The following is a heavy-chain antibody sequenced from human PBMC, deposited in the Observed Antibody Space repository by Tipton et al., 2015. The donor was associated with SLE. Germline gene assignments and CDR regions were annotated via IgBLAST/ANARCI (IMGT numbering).Heavy chain of an antibody. V-gene: IGHV4-31*03. CDR2: IYYSGNT. D-gene: IGHD2-2*01. J-gene: IGHJ6*02. CDR3: ATEGDASANFYYYGIHD. CDR1: GDSIGSGGYF. Sequence: TLSLTCTVSGDSIGSGGYFWNWIRQHPGKGLEWIGYIYYSGNTYYNPSLKSRVTISVDTSKNQFSLNLSSVTAADTAVYYCATEGDASANFYYYGIHDWGQGATVTVSS.